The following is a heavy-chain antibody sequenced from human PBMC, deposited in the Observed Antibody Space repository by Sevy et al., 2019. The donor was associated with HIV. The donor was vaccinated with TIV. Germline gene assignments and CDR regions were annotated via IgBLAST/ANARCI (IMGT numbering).Heavy chain of an antibody. CDR3: AREITMVRGGHRGNWIDP. J-gene: IGHJ5*02. CDR1: GFTFSSYW. D-gene: IGHD3-10*01. V-gene: IGHV3-7*01. Sequence: GGSLRLSCAASGFTFSSYWMSWVRQAPGKGLEWVANIKQAGSEKYYVDSVKGRFTISRDNAKNSLYLQMNSLRAEDTAVYYCAREITMVRGGHRGNWIDPWGQGTLVTVSS. CDR2: IKQAGSEK.